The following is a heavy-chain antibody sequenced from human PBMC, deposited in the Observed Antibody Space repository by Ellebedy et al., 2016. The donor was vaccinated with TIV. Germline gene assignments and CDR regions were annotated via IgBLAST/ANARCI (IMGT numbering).Heavy chain of an antibody. Sequence: SVKVSXXASGGTFSNYAISWVRQAPGQGLEWMGGIIPIFGTANYAQKFQGRVTITADESTSTAYMELSSLRSEDTAVYYCAREKPAAGRDYFHYYGMDVWGQGTTVTVSS. V-gene: IGHV1-69*13. J-gene: IGHJ6*02. CDR3: AREKPAAGRDYFHYYGMDV. D-gene: IGHD6-13*01. CDR1: GGTFSNYA. CDR2: IIPIFGTA.